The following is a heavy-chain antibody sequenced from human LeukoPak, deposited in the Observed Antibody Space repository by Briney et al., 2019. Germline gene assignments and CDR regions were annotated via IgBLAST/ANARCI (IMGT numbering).Heavy chain of an antibody. Sequence: ASVKVSCKASGYTFNNHYMYWVRQAPGQGLEWMGVINPSGGSTSYAQKFQGRVTMTRDTSTRTVYMEVNSLRSEDTAVYYCARGGGLDVWGQGATVTVSS. V-gene: IGHV1-46*02. D-gene: IGHD3-16*01. J-gene: IGHJ6*02. CDR3: ARGGGLDV. CDR2: INPSGGST. CDR1: GYTFNNHY.